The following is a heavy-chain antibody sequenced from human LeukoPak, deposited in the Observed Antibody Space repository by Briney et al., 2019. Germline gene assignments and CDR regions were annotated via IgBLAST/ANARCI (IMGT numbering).Heavy chain of an antibody. J-gene: IGHJ4*02. V-gene: IGHV3-30-3*01. CDR1: GFTFSSYA. CDR2: ISYDGSNK. Sequence: PGGSLRLSCAASGFTFSSYAMHWVRQAPGKGLEWVAVISYDGSNKYYADSVKGRFTISRDNSKNTLYLQMNSLRAEDTAVYYCARGGRRDSSGYYYPSDYWGQGTLVTVSS. CDR3: ARGGRRDSSGYYYPSDY. D-gene: IGHD3-22*01.